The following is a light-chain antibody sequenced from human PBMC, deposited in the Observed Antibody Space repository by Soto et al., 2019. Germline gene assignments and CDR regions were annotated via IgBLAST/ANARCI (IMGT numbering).Light chain of an antibody. CDR2: DVS. J-gene: IGLJ1*01. CDR3: SSYTSSSTQV. V-gene: IGLV2-14*01. CDR1: SSDVGGYNY. Sequence: QSVLTQPASVSGSPGQSITIPCTGTSSDVGGYNYVSWYQQHPGKAPKLMIYDVSNRPSGVSNRFSGSKSGNTASLTISGLQAEDEADYYCSSYTSSSTQVFGTGTKVTVL.